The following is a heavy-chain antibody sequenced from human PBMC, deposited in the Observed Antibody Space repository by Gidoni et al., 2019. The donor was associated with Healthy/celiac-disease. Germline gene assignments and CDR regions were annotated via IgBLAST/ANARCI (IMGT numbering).Heavy chain of an antibody. CDR1: GFTFSSYG. CDR3: AKVMGQWLVHTPDY. V-gene: IGHV3-30*18. CDR2: ISYDGSNK. D-gene: IGHD6-19*01. J-gene: IGHJ4*02. Sequence: QVQLVESGGGVVQPGRSLRLSCAASGFTFSSYGMHWVRQAPGKGLEWVAVISYDGSNKYYADSVKGRFTISRDNSKNTLYLQMNSLRAEDTAVYYCAKVMGQWLVHTPDYWGQGTLVTVSS.